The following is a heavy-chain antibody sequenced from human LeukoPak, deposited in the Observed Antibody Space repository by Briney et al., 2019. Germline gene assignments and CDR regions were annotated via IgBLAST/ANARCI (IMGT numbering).Heavy chain of an antibody. J-gene: IGHJ3*02. D-gene: IGHD3-3*01. CDR3: AKYQSFGVVHNAFDI. CDR1: GYTFTSYD. Sequence: SVKVSCKASGYTFTSYDINWVRQATGQGLEWMGGIIPIFGTANYAQKFQGRVTITTDESTSTAYMELSSLRSEDTAVYYCAKYQSFGVVHNAFDIWGQGTMVTVSS. CDR2: IIPIFGTA. V-gene: IGHV1-69*05.